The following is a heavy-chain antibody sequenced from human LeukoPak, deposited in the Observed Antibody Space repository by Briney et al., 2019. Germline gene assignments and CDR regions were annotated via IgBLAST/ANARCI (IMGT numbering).Heavy chain of an antibody. CDR3: ASPTIGYGGNSSIVDY. J-gene: IGHJ4*02. Sequence: PGGSLRLSCAASGFTFSDYYMSWIRQAPGKGLEWVSYISSSGSTIYYADSVKGRFTISRDNAKNSLYLQTNSLRAEDTAVYYCASPTIGYGGNSSIVDYWGQGTLVTVSS. CDR1: GFTFSDYY. D-gene: IGHD4-23*01. CDR2: ISSSGSTI. V-gene: IGHV3-11*01.